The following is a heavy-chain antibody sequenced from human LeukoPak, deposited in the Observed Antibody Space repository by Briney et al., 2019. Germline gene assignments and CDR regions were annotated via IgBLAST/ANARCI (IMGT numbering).Heavy chain of an antibody. CDR1: GFTFSKYW. V-gene: IGHV3-74*01. CDR2: INTDGTVT. Sequence: GGSLRLSCAPSGFTFSKYWMLWVPQAPGKGLESVSRINTDGTVTTYADSVKGRFTVSRYNADNTMFLQMNSVRDEDTAVYFCATKQWLAPPPDSWGQGTPVTVSS. CDR3: ATKQWLAPPPDS. J-gene: IGHJ4*02. D-gene: IGHD6-19*01.